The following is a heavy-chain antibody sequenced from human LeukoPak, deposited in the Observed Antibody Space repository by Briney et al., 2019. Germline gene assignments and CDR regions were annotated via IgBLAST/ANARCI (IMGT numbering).Heavy chain of an antibody. Sequence: SETLSLTCTVSGGSISSNSYYWAWIRQPPGKGLEWIGSIYHSGSPYYNPSLTSRLTLSVDTSRNQFSLKLSSVTVADTAVYFCGGWQGVVMDFFDPWGQGTLV. CDR2: IYHSGSP. V-gene: IGHV4-39*01. J-gene: IGHJ4*01. CDR1: GGSISSNSYY. CDR3: GGWQGVVMDFFDP. D-gene: IGHD4-23*01.